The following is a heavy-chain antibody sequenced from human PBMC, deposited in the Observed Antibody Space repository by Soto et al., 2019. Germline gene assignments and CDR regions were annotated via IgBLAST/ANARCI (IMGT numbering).Heavy chain of an antibody. CDR2: INPNSGGT. V-gene: IGHV1-2*04. J-gene: IGHJ6*02. CDR1: GYTFTGYY. CDR3: ARDDRKRYYYGMDV. D-gene: IGHD1-1*01. Sequence: ASVKVSCKASGYTFTGYYMRCVRQAPGQGLEWMGWINPNSGGTNYAQKFQGWVTMTRDTSISTAYMELSRLRSDDTAVYYCARDDRKRYYYGMDVWGQGTTVTVSS.